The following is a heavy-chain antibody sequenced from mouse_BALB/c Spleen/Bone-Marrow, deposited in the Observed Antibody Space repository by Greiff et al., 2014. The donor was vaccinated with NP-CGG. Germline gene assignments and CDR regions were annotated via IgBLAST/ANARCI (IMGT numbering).Heavy chain of an antibody. V-gene: IGHV14-3*02. J-gene: IGHJ4*01. CDR3: SRWEYYAMDY. Sequence: VKLQQSGAELVKPGASVKLSCTASGFNIKDTYMHWVKQRPEQGLEWIGRIDPANGNTKYDPKFQGKATITADTSSNTAYLQLSSTTAEDAAVYYCSRWEYYAMDYWGQGTSVTVSS. CDR2: IDPANGNT. D-gene: IGHD4-1*01. CDR1: GFNIKDTY.